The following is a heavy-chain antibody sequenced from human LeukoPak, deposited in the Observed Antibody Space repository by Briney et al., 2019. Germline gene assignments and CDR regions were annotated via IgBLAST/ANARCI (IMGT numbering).Heavy chain of an antibody. Sequence: SETLSLTCAVSGYSISSAYYWGWIRQPPGKGLEWIGSVYYSGSTSYNPSLKSRVTVSVDTSKNQFSLKLTSATAADTAVYYCARHGSGSYYFDFDYWGQGTLVTVSS. CDR2: VYYSGST. J-gene: IGHJ4*02. D-gene: IGHD1-26*01. V-gene: IGHV4-38-2*01. CDR1: GYSISSAYY. CDR3: ARHGSGSYYFDFDY.